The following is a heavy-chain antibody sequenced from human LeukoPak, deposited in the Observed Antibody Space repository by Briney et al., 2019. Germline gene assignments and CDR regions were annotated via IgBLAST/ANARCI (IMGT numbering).Heavy chain of an antibody. D-gene: IGHD6-19*01. CDR1: GGSISGCY. CDR3: ARHGSGWSFDS. CDR2: ISYSGST. J-gene: IGHJ4*02. Sequence: SETLSLTYTVSGGSISGCYWIWIWQPPGKGLEWIGYISYSGSTNYNPSLKSRVSISVDTSKNQFSMNLNSVTAADTAVFYCARHGSGWSFDSWGQGTLVTVSS. V-gene: IGHV4-59*08.